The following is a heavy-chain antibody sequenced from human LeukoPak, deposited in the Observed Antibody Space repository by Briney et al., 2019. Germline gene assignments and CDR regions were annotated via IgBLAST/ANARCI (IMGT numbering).Heavy chain of an antibody. Sequence: GGTLRLSCAASGFTFNSYGMSWVRQAPGKGLEWVSAISGSGGSTYYADSVKGRFTISRDNSKNTLYLQMNSLRAEDTAVYYCAKDVELQAYYDILTGYPDAFDIWGQGTMVTVSS. CDR2: ISGSGGST. CDR1: GFTFNSYG. V-gene: IGHV3-23*01. J-gene: IGHJ3*02. D-gene: IGHD3-9*01. CDR3: AKDVELQAYYDILTGYPDAFDI.